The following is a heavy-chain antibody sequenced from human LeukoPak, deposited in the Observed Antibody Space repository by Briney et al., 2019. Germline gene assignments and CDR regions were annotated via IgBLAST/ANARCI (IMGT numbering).Heavy chain of an antibody. Sequence: SETLSLTCAVSGGSIRSYYWSWIRQPAGKGLEWIGRIYTSGSTNYNPSLKSRVTMSVDTSKNQFSLKLSSVTAADTAVYYCAREVVVARSGDGFDTWGQGTMVVVSS. J-gene: IGHJ3*02. D-gene: IGHD2-15*01. CDR3: AREVVVARSGDGFDT. CDR1: GGSIRSYY. V-gene: IGHV4-4*07. CDR2: IYTSGST.